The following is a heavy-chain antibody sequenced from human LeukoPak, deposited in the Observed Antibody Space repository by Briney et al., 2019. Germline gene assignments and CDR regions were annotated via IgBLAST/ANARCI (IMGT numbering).Heavy chain of an antibody. V-gene: IGHV3-11*01. Sequence: PGGSLRLSCAASGFTFSDYYMSWIRQAPGKGLEWVSYISSSGSTIYYADSVKGRFTISRDNAKNSLYLQMNSLSAEDTAVYYCPRGTLGSGRVPRNWFDPWGQGTLVTVSS. CDR3: PRGTLGSGRVPRNWFDP. D-gene: IGHD3-10*01. CDR2: ISSSGSTI. CDR1: GFTFSDYY. J-gene: IGHJ5*02.